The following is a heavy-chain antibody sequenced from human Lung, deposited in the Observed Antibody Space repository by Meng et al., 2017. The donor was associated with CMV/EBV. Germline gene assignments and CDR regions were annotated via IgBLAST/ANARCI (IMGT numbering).Heavy chain of an antibody. V-gene: IGHV1-2*06. CDR2: INSYGGGT. J-gene: IGHJ6*02. CDR1: VHSFIDYD. D-gene: IGHD2-2*03. Sequence: ASVKVSCKASVHSFIDYDIHWVRRAPGQGLEWMGRINSYGGGTNYAQQFRGRVTMTRDTSTDTAYMELSRLTSDDTAVYYCARDGSLNGPNYYYYNGVDVWGLETTVTVSS. CDR3: ARDGSLNGPNYYYYNGVDV.